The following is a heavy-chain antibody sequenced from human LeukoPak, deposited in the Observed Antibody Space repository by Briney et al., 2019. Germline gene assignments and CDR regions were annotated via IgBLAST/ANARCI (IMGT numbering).Heavy chain of an antibody. D-gene: IGHD1-26*01. CDR3: ARRGAATDSFDI. V-gene: IGHV3-9*01. CDR1: GFTFDDYA. J-gene: IGHJ3*02. CDR2: ISWNSGSI. Sequence: GRSLRLSCAASGFTFDDYAMHWVRQAPGKGLEWVSGISWNSGSIGYADSVKGRFTISRDNAKNSLYLQMNSLRAEDTAVYYCARRGAATDSFDIWGQGTMVTVSS.